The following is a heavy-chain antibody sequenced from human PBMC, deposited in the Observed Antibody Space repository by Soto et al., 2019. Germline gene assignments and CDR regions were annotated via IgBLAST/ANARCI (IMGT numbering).Heavy chain of an antibody. V-gene: IGHV3-23*01. D-gene: IGHD3-9*01. J-gene: IGHJ4*02. Sequence: EVQLLESGGGLVQPGGSLRLSCAASGFTFSSYAMSWVRQAPGKGLEWVSAISGSGGSTYYADSVKGRFTISRDNSKNTLYLQMNSLRAEDTAVYYCAKDLVDYDILTGYGYFDYWGQGTLVTASS. CDR3: AKDLVDYDILTGYGYFDY. CDR2: ISGSGGST. CDR1: GFTFSSYA.